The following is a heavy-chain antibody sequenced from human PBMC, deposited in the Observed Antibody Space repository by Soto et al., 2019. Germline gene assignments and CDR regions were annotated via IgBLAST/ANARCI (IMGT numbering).Heavy chain of an antibody. V-gene: IGHV1-2*02. CDR2: INPNSGAT. Sequence: QVQLVSSGAEVKKPGASVKVSCRASGYTFTDDYIHWVRQAPGQGLQWVGWINPNSGATEYAQKFQGRVTMTRDPSISTVYMEVTRLRSDDTALYFCARAAPLRYSGYALDHWGQGTRVTVST. J-gene: IGHJ4*02. D-gene: IGHD5-12*01. CDR3: ARAAPLRYSGYALDH. CDR1: GYTFTDDY.